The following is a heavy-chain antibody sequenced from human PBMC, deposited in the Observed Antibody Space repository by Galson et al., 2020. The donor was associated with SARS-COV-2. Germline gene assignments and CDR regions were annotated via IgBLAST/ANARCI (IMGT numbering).Heavy chain of an antibody. V-gene: IGHV4-30-2*01. Sequence: SETLSLTCAVSGTSISSGSYSWNWIRQPPGKGLEWIGYISHSGRTYYNPSLKSRVTLSGDRSKNQFSLRLSSVTAADTAVYYWARLHYGEYAAEACDTWGPGTRVTVAS. CDR2: ISHSGRT. CDR3: ARLHYGEYAAEACDT. D-gene: IGHD4-17*01. J-gene: IGHJ3*02. CDR1: GTSISSGSYS.